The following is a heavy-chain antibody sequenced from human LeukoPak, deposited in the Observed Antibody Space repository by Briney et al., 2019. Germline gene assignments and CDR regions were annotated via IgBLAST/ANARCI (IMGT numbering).Heavy chain of an antibody. CDR2: IYYSGST. CDR1: GGSISSYY. Sequence: PSETLSLTCTVSGGSISSYYWSWIRQPPGKGLEWIGYIYYSGSTNYNPSLKSRVTISVDTSKNQFSLKLSSVTAADTALYYCARDHATSSSWYGHAYWGQGILVTVSS. CDR3: ARDHATSSSWYGHAY. V-gene: IGHV4-59*12. J-gene: IGHJ4*02. D-gene: IGHD6-13*01.